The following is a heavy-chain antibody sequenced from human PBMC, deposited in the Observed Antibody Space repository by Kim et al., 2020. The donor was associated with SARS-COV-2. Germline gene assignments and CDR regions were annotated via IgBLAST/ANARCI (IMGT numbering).Heavy chain of an antibody. CDR2: IYYSGST. Sequence: SETLSLTCTVSGGSISSYYWSWIRQPPGKGLEWIGYIYYSGSTNYNPSLKSRVTISVDTSKNQFSLKLSSVTAADTAVYYCARHGIAAAGRRKNYYYYGMDVWGQGTTVTVSS. J-gene: IGHJ6*02. CDR1: GGSISSYY. V-gene: IGHV4-59*08. CDR3: ARHGIAAAGRRKNYYYYGMDV. D-gene: IGHD6-13*01.